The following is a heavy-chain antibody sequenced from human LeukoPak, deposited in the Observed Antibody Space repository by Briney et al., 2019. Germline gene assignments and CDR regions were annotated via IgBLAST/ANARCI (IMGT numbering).Heavy chain of an antibody. CDR3: AATLSGPGYYFDY. D-gene: IGHD3-10*01. J-gene: IGHJ4*02. V-gene: IGHV4-59*01. CDR2: IYYSGST. Sequence: PWETLSLTCTASGGSISSYYRRWIRQPPGKGLEWIAPIYYSGSTNYNPSLKSRVTISVDTSTNQCSLKLSSVTAADTAVYYCAATLSGPGYYFDYWGQGTLVTVSS. CDR1: GGSISSYY.